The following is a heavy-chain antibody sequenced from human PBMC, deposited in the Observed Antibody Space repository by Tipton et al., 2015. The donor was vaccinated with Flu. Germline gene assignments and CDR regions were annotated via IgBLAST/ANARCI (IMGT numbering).Heavy chain of an antibody. CDR2: VYYTGTT. CDR1: GGSLSSGGYH. D-gene: IGHD3-10*02. V-gene: IGHV4-31*03. Sequence: TLSLTCTVSGGSLSSGGYHWGWIRQHPGRGLEWIGHVYYTGTTDYNPSLKSRVAISVDTSNIQFSLRLTSMTAADTAVYYCARVVFVELSRPLLDYWGRGTLVTVSS. CDR3: ARVVFVELSRPLLDY. J-gene: IGHJ4*02.